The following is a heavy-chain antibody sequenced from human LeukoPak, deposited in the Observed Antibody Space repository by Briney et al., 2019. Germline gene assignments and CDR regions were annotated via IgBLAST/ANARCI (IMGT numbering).Heavy chain of an antibody. CDR2: IGSSGSAGGNI. V-gene: IGHV3-48*04. D-gene: IGHD5-18*01. Sequence: GGSLRLSCAASGFSFSGFGMNWVRQAPGKGLEWISYIGSSGSAGGNIYYAVSVKGRFTVSRDNAKDSLFLQMNSLRAEDTAVYYCARDSTAMGYYYYYYGMDVWGQGTTVTVSS. CDR3: ARDSTAMGYYYYYYGMDV. J-gene: IGHJ6*02. CDR1: GFSFSGFG.